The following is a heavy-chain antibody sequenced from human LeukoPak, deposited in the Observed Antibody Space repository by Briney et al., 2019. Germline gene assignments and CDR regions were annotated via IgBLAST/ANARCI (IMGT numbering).Heavy chain of an antibody. CDR1: GGSINSYY. Sequence: SETLSLTCTVSGGSINSYYWSWIRQPPGKGLEWIGYIYYSGNTNYNPSLKSRVSISIDTSKNQLSLQLSSVTAADTAVYYCARDRDSSGLLDFGIWARGTLVTVSA. J-gene: IGHJ2*01. D-gene: IGHD3-22*01. CDR3: ARDRDSSGLLDFGI. V-gene: IGHV4-59*01. CDR2: IYYSGNT.